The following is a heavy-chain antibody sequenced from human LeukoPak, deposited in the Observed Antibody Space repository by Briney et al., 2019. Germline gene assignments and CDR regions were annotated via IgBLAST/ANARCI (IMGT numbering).Heavy chain of an antibody. J-gene: IGHJ4*02. CDR3: ARRKRGGLLLIRVFDY. CDR1: GGSISSSSYS. Sequence: SETLSLTCTVSGGSISSSSYSWGWIRQPPGTGLEWIGSIYYSGSTYYNPSLKGRVTISVDTSKNQFSLKLSSVTAADTAVYYCARRKRGGLLLIRVFDYWGQGTLVTVSS. D-gene: IGHD3-22*01. CDR2: IYYSGST. V-gene: IGHV4-39*01.